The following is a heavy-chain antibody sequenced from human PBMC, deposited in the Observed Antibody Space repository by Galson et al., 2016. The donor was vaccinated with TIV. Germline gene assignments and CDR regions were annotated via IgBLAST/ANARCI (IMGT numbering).Heavy chain of an antibody. D-gene: IGHD3-3*01. Sequence: SVKVSCKATGYSFTSYGVSWVRQAPGQGFEWMGWISGYNENTYYGQKFQDRVTMTKDTSTSTAYLEMKRLTSDDTAVYYCARDPTSSPRVISHDDYYGMDVWGQGPTVIVS. V-gene: IGHV1-18*01. J-gene: IGHJ6*02. CDR1: GYSFTSYG. CDR3: ARDPTSSPRVISHDDYYGMDV. CDR2: ISGYNENT.